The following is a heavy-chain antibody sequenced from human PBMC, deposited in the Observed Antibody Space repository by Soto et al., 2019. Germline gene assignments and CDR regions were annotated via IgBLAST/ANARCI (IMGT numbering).Heavy chain of an antibody. CDR3: AKRREDCCYSHSCDSIDF. J-gene: IGHJ4*02. CDR1: GFTFSSYD. D-gene: IGHD2-15*01. CDR2: LSSDGTNK. Sequence: QVQLVESGGGVVQPGKSLRLSCAASGFTFSSYDMHWVRQAPGKGLEWVAVLSSDGTNKYYADSVKGRFTISRDNSQNTLYLQMNSLRAEDTAVYYCAKRREDCCYSHSCDSIDFWGRGTLVTVSS. V-gene: IGHV3-30*18.